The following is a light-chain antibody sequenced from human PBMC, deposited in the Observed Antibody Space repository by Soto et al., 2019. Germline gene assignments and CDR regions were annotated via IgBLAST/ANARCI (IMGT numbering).Light chain of an antibody. CDR1: QSVSTK. J-gene: IGKJ1*01. CDR3: QQYNNWPLT. CDR2: GAS. Sequence: EIVMTQSPATLSVSPGERATLSCRASQSVSTKLAWYQHKPGQAPRLLIYGASSRATGIPVRFSGSGSGTEFTLTIRSLQSEDFAIYYCQQYNNWPLTFGQGTKVEIK. V-gene: IGKV3-15*01.